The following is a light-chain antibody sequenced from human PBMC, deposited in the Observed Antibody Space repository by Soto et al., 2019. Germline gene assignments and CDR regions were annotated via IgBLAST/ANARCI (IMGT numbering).Light chain of an antibody. CDR1: QSITNW. J-gene: IGKJ4*01. Sequence: DIQMTQSPSTLSASVGDRVTITCRASQSITNWLAWYQQKPGKAPKLLVYDASSLESGVPSRFSGSGAGTEFTLTINSLQPEDLATYYCQQTYSSLPTFGGGTKVDIK. V-gene: IGKV1-5*01. CDR3: QQTYSSLPT. CDR2: DAS.